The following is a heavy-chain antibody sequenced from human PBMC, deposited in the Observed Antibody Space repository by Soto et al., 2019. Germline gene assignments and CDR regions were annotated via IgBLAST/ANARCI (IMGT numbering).Heavy chain of an antibody. V-gene: IGHV1-58*02. CDR2: IVVGSGHT. Sequence: QMQLVQSGPEVNKPGTSVKVSCKASGFTFTSSAMQWVRQARGQRLEWIGWIVVGSGHTNYAQKFQERVTITRDMSTSTAYMELSSLRSEDTAVYYCAPDSRYCSGGNCEDYWGQGTLVTVSS. J-gene: IGHJ4*02. CDR1: GFTFTSSA. D-gene: IGHD2-15*01. CDR3: APDSRYCSGGNCEDY.